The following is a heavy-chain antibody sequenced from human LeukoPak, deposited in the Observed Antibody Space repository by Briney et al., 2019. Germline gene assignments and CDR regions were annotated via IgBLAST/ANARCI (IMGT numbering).Heavy chain of an antibody. Sequence: GASVKVSCKASGYTFTSYDINWVRQATGQGLEWMGWMNPNSGNTGYAQKFQGRVTMTRDTSTSTVYMELSSLRSEDTAVYYCARTDHSGSGSFYDNWFDPWGQGTLVTVSS. V-gene: IGHV1-8*01. D-gene: IGHD3-10*01. J-gene: IGHJ5*02. CDR2: MNPNSGNT. CDR1: GYTFTSYD. CDR3: ARTDHSGSGSFYDNWFDP.